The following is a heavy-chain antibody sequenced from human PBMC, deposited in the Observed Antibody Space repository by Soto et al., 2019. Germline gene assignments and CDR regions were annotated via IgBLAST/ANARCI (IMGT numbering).Heavy chain of an antibody. Sequence: SETLSLTCTVSGGSISSYYWSWIRQPPGKGLEWIGYIYYSASTNYNPSLKSRVTISVDTSKNQFSLKLSSVTAADTAVYYCAREWLYYYDISGYIGPFDYWGQGTLVTVXS. D-gene: IGHD3-22*01. CDR1: GGSISSYY. V-gene: IGHV4-59*01. J-gene: IGHJ4*02. CDR3: AREWLYYYDISGYIGPFDY. CDR2: IYYSAST.